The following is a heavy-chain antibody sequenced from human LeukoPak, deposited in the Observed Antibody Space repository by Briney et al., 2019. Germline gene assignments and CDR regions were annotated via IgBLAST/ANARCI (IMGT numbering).Heavy chain of an antibody. J-gene: IGHJ4*02. CDR3: AKGRDGYNGSPHDY. Sequence: GGSLRLSCAASGFTFDDYAMHWVRQAPGKGLEWVSGISWNSGSIGYADSVKGRFTISRDNAKNSLYLQMNSLRAEDMALYYCAKGRDGYNGSPHDYWGQGTLVTVSS. D-gene: IGHD5-24*01. V-gene: IGHV3-9*03. CDR1: GFTFDDYA. CDR2: ISWNSGSI.